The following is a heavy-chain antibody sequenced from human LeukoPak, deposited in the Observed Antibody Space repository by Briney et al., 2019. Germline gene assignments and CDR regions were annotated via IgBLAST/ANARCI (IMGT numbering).Heavy chain of an antibody. D-gene: IGHD3-22*01. V-gene: IGHV3-48*01. CDR2: ISSSSSTI. CDR1: GFTFSSYN. Sequence: GGSLRLSCAASGFTFSSYNMNWVRQAPGKGLEWVSYISSSSSTINYADSVKGRFTISRDNAKNSLYLQINSLRAEDTAVYYCARGDHSSGYYLDYWGQGTLVTVSS. CDR3: ARGDHSSGYYLDY. J-gene: IGHJ4*02.